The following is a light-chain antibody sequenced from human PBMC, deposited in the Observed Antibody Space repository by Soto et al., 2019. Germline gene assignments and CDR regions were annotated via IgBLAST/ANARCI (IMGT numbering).Light chain of an antibody. Sequence: QSALTQPASVSGSPGQSIAISCTGTRSDVGAYNYVSWYQQHPGKAPKLMISEVTNRPSGVSDRFSGSKSGNTASLTISGLQAEDEADYYCTSFTTSDTWVFGGGTKVTVL. CDR1: RSDVGAYNY. J-gene: IGLJ3*02. V-gene: IGLV2-14*01. CDR2: EVT. CDR3: TSFTTSDTWV.